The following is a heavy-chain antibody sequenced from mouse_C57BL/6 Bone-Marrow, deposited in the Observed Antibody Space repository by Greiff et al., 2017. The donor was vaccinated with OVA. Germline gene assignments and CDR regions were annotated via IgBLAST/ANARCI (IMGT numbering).Heavy chain of an antibody. CDR2: INPNNGGT. D-gene: IGHD1-1*01. CDR3: VLTTVGPYAMDY. CDR1: GYTFTDYY. V-gene: IGHV1-26*01. Sequence: VQLQQSGPELVKPGASVKISCKASGYTFTDYYMNWVKQSHGKSLEWIGDINPNNGGTSYNQKFKGKATLTVDKSSSTAYMELRSLTSEDSAVYYCVLTTVGPYAMDYWGQGTSVTVSA. J-gene: IGHJ4*01.